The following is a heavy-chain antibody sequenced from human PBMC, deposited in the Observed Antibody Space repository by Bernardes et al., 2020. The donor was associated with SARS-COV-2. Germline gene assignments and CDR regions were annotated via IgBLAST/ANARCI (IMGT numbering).Heavy chain of an antibody. D-gene: IGHD2-8*01. CDR1: GFTFSDYY. Sequence: GGSLRLSCTASGFTFSDYYMSWIRRAPGKGLEWVSYISTRGTYINYADSVKGRFTISRDNTRNSVYLQMDGLRGEDTAMYYCARDDGDGVFSFNHWGQGTLVTVSS. V-gene: IGHV3-11*06. CDR2: ISTRGTYI. J-gene: IGHJ4*02. CDR3: ARDDGDGVFSFNH.